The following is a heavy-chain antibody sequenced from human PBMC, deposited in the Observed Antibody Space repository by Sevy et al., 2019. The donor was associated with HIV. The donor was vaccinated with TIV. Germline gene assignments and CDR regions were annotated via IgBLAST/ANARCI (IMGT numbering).Heavy chain of an antibody. CDR3: ATTKDYYDSSGAPFDY. CDR1: GHTLSQLS. V-gene: IGHV1-24*01. CDR2: FDPEDGET. Sequence: ASVKVSCKVSGHTLSQLSMHWVRQAPGKGLEWMGSFDPEDGETLYAQKFQGRVTMTEDTSTDTAYMEPRTLRSEETAVYYCATTKDYYDSSGAPFDYWGQGTLVTVSS. D-gene: IGHD3-22*01. J-gene: IGHJ4*02.